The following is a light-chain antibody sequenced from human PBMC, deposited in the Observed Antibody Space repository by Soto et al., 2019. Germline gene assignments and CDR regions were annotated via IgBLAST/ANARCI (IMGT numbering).Light chain of an antibody. V-gene: IGKV1-9*01. CDR2: AAS. J-gene: IGKJ1*01. CDR1: QGINSY. CDR3: QQLNSYPLT. Sequence: IQLTQSPSSLSASVGDRVTITCRASQGINSYLAWYQQKSGKAPKLLIYAASTLQSGVPSRFSGSGSGTDFTLTISSLQPEDFATYYCQQLNSYPLTFGQGTKVDIK.